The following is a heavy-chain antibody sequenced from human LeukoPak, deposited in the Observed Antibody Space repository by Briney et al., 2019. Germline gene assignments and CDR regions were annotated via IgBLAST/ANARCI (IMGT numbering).Heavy chain of an antibody. V-gene: IGHV3-23*01. CDR3: AKRSCSGTICYPLDY. CDR1: GLIFSVAG. D-gene: IGHD6-19*01. J-gene: IGHJ4*02. CDR2: ITGNGGST. Sequence: GGSLRLSCAASGLIFSVAGMHWVRQAPGKGLEWVSAITGNGGSTYYADSVKGRFTIPRDNSKSTLYLQMNRLRAEDTAIYYCAKRSCSGTICYPLDYWGQGTLVTVSS.